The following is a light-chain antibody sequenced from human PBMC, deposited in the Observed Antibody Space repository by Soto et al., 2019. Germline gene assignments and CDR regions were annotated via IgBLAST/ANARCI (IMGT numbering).Light chain of an antibody. CDR1: QSVLYSSNNKSY. CDR3: QQYYSSPRT. V-gene: IGKV4-1*01. J-gene: IGKJ1*01. CDR2: LAS. Sequence: DIVMTQSPDSLAVSLGERATINCKSSQSVLYSSNNKSYLAWYQQKPGQPPKLLIYLASTRESGVPDRFSGSGSRTDFTLTINSLQAEDVAVYYCQQYYSSPRTFGQGTKVEIK.